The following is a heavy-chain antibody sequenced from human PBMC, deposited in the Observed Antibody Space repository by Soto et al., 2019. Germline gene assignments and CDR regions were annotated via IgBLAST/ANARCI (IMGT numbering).Heavy chain of an antibody. CDR1: GFTFSDYY. D-gene: IGHD3-10*01. J-gene: IGHJ4*02. Sequence: QVQLVESGGGLVKSGGSLRLSCAASGFTFSDYYMSWIRQAPGKGLEWVSYISSSSSYTNYADSVKGRFTISRDNAKNSLYMQMNSLRAEDTAVYYCAGYYYGSGSYPDYWGQGTLVTVSS. CDR2: ISSSSSYT. V-gene: IGHV3-11*06. CDR3: AGYYYGSGSYPDY.